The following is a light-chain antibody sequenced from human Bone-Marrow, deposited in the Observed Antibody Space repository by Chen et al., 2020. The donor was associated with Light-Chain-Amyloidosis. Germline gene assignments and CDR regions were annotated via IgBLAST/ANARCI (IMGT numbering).Light chain of an antibody. J-gene: IGKJ4*01. CDR2: GSS. Sequence: EIVLTQSPGTLSLSPGEGANLSCRASQTISSNYLTWYQQKFGQAPRLLIYGSSSRATSIPDRFTGSGSGTDFTLTINRLEPEDFAMYYCKQYGTSPLTFGGGTKVEIK. CDR1: QTISSNY. V-gene: IGKV3-20*01. CDR3: KQYGTSPLT.